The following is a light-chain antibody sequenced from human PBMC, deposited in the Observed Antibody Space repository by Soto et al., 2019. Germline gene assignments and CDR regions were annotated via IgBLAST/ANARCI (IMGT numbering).Light chain of an antibody. J-gene: IGKJ1*01. V-gene: IGKV1-8*01. CDR3: QQYYSYPWT. CDR1: QGISSY. CDR2: AAS. Sequence: AIRMTQSPSSLSASTGDRVTITCRASQGISSYLAWYQQKPGKAPKLLIYAASTLQSGVPSRFSGSGAGTDFTLTISCLQYEDFATYYCQQYYSYPWTFGQGTKVEIK.